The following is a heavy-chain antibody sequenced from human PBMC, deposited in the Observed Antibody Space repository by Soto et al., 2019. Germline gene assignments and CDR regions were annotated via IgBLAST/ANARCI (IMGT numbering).Heavy chain of an antibody. D-gene: IGHD5-18*01. CDR1: GGTFSSYA. J-gene: IGHJ4*02. Sequence: SVKVSCKASGGTFSSYAISCVRQAPGQGLEWMGGIIPIFGTANYAQKFQGRVTITADKSTSTAYMELNSLRAEDTAVYYCAKLQAYSYGPGAYFDYWGQGTLVTVSS. CDR3: AKLQAYSYGPGAYFDY. V-gene: IGHV1-69*06. CDR2: IIPIFGTA.